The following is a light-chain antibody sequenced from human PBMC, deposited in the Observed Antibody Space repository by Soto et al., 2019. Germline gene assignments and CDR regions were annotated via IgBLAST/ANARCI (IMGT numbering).Light chain of an antibody. CDR1: QSISSW. V-gene: IGKV1-5*03. CDR3: QHPGT. Sequence: DIQMTQSPSTLSASVGDRVTITCRASQSISSWLAWYQQKPWKAPKLLIYKASTLERGVPSRFSGSGSGTEFTLTISSLQPDDFATYYCQHPGTFGQGTKVEIK. J-gene: IGKJ1*01. CDR2: KAS.